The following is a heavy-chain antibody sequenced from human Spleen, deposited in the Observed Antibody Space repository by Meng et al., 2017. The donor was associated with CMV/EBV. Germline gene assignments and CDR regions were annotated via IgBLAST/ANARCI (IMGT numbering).Heavy chain of an antibody. V-gene: IGHV3-30*02. D-gene: IGHD4-17*01. Sequence: GESLKISCAASGFTFSIYGMHWVRQAPGKGLEWVAFIRFDAINKYYADSVKGRFTISRDNSKSTLYLQMNSLRAEDTAVYYCANEQDYGARDYWGQGTLVTVSS. CDR2: IRFDAINK. CDR1: GFTFSIYG. CDR3: ANEQDYGARDY. J-gene: IGHJ4*02.